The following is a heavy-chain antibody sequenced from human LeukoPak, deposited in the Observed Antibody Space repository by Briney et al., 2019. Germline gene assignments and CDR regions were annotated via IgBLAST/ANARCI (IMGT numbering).Heavy chain of an antibody. V-gene: IGHV1-2*02. CDR1: GYTFTSYG. D-gene: IGHD6-19*01. CDR2: INPKSGDT. CDR3: ARGTVVSRVAATAY. J-gene: IGHJ4*02. Sequence: ASVKVSCKASGYTFTSYGISWVRQAPGQGLEWMGWINPKSGDTNSAQKFQGRVTMTRDTSISTAYMELSRLKSDDTAVFYCARGTVVSRVAATAYWGQGSLVTVS.